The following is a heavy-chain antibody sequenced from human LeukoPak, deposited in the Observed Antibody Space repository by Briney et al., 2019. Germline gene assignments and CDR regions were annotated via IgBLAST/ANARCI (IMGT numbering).Heavy chain of an antibody. D-gene: IGHD6-19*01. Sequence: GGSLRLSCAASGFTFSDYYMSWIRQAPGRGQEWVSYISSSGSTIYYADSVKGRFTISRDNAKNSLYLQTNSLRAEDTAVYYCARSQWLAGNWFDPWGQGTLVTVSS. V-gene: IGHV3-11*01. J-gene: IGHJ5*02. CDR2: ISSSGSTI. CDR1: GFTFSDYY. CDR3: ARSQWLAGNWFDP.